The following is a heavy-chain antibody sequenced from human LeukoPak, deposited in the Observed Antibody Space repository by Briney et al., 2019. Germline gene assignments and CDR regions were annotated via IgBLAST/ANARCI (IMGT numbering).Heavy chain of an antibody. CDR2: IYTSGST. V-gene: IGHV4-4*07. Sequence: SETLSLTCTVSGGSISSYYWSWIRQPAVKVLEWIGRIYTSGSTNYNPSLKSRVTMSVDTSKNQFSLKLSSVTAADTAVYYCARDSSSWSFDYWGQGTLVTVSS. CDR1: GGSISSYY. CDR3: ARDSSSWSFDY. D-gene: IGHD6-13*01. J-gene: IGHJ4*02.